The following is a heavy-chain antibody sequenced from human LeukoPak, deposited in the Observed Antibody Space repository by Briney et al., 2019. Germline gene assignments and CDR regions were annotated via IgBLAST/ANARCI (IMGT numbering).Heavy chain of an antibody. Sequence: SETLSLTCTLSGDSIISTIYRWGWIRQPPGKGLEWMGSIHYSGNTYYNPSLKSRVTMSVDTSKNQFSLKVRSVTATDTAVDYCARLHDLDYWGQGILVAVFS. CDR2: IHYSGNT. CDR1: GDSIISTIYR. J-gene: IGHJ4*02. D-gene: IGHD5-24*01. CDR3: ARLHDLDY. V-gene: IGHV4-39*01.